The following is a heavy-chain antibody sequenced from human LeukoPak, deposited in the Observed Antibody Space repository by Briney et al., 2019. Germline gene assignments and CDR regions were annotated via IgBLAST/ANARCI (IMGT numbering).Heavy chain of an antibody. Sequence: SVKVSCKASGGTFSSYAISWVRQAPGQGLEWMGGIIPIFGTANYAQKFQGRVTITADESTSTAYMELSSLRSEDTAVYYCAREWYSGSWYRATGWFDPWGQGTLVTVSS. CDR2: IIPIFGTA. V-gene: IGHV1-69*01. CDR1: GGTFSSYA. CDR3: AREWYSGSWYRATGWFDP. D-gene: IGHD6-13*01. J-gene: IGHJ5*02.